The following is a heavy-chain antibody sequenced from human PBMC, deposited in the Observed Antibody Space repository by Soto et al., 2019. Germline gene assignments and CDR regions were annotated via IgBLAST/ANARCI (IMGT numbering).Heavy chain of an antibody. CDR2: TYYRSKWYS. J-gene: IGHJ4*02. CDR1: GVSVSNTSTA. D-gene: IGHD6-19*01. Sequence: WQTLSLTCAISGVSVSNTSTAWSWIRQSPSRGLEWLGRTYYRSKWYSDYAVSVKSRITINPDTSKNQFSLQLNSVTPEDTAVYYCARGSYYSGWVWGQGTLVTVSS. CDR3: ARGSYYSGWV. V-gene: IGHV6-1*01.